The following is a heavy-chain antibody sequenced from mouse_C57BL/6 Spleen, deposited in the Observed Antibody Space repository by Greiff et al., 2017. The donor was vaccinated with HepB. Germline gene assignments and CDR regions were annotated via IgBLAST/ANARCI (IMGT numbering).Heavy chain of an antibody. Sequence: VQLQQSGAELVRPGSSVKLSCKASGYTFTSYWMHWVKQRPIQGLEWIGNIDPSDSETHYNQKFKDKATLTVDKSSSTAYMQLSSLTSEDSAVYYCARRNDGLYYAMDYWGQGTSVTVSS. J-gene: IGHJ4*01. V-gene: IGHV1-52*01. CDR1: GYTFTSYW. CDR3: ARRNDGLYYAMDY. D-gene: IGHD2-3*01. CDR2: IDPSDSET.